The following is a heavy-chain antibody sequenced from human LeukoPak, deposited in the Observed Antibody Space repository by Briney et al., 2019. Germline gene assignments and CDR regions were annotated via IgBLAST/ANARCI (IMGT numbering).Heavy chain of an antibody. CDR2: IYYSGST. D-gene: IGHD5-18*01. Sequence: SETLSLTCTVSGGSISSYYWSRIRQPPGKGLEWIGYIYYSGSTNYNPSLKSRVTISVDTSKNQFSLKLSSVTAADTAVYYCASLRGYSSGVFDYWGQGTLVTVSS. CDR1: GGSISSYY. J-gene: IGHJ4*02. CDR3: ASLRGYSSGVFDY. V-gene: IGHV4-59*08.